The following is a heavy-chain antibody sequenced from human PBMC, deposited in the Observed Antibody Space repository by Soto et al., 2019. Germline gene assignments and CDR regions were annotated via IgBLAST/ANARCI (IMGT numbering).Heavy chain of an antibody. D-gene: IGHD1-26*01. CDR2: ISSSGSYI. Sequence: GESLKISCAASGFTFSSYTMNWVRQAPGKGLEWLSSISSSGSYIYYSDSVKGRFTISRDDAKNSLYLQMNSLRAEDTAVYYCASPGSSGDYFFDYWGQGTLVTVSS. CDR1: GFTFSSYT. CDR3: ASPGSSGDYFFDY. V-gene: IGHV3-21*01. J-gene: IGHJ4*02.